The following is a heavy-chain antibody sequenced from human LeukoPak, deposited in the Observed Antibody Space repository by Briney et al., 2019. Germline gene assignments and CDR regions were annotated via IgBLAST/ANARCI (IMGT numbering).Heavy chain of an antibody. CDR1: GFTFSDYY. Sequence: GGSLRLSCAASGFTFSDYYISWLRQAPGKGLEWVSNISSSGSTIYYADSVKGRFTSSRDNANNLLYLQMNSLRAEDTAVYYCAREGTRRGNDAFDIWGQGTMVTVSS. J-gene: IGHJ3*02. CDR3: AREGTRRGNDAFDI. CDR2: ISSSGSTI. D-gene: IGHD3-10*01. V-gene: IGHV3-11*04.